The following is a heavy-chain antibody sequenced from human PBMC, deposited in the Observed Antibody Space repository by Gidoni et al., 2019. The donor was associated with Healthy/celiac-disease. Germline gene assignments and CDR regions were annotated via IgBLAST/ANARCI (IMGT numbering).Heavy chain of an antibody. D-gene: IGHD4-17*01. CDR3: ARAVSDYGDYDSSHAFDI. J-gene: IGHJ3*02. Sequence: EVQLVESGGGLVKPGGSLRLSCAASGFTFSSYSMNWVRQAPGKGLEWVSSISSSSSYIYYADSVKGRFTISRDNAKNSLYLQMNSLRAEDTAVYYCARAVSDYGDYDSSHAFDIWGQGTMVTVSS. V-gene: IGHV3-21*01. CDR2: ISSSSSYI. CDR1: GFTFSSYS.